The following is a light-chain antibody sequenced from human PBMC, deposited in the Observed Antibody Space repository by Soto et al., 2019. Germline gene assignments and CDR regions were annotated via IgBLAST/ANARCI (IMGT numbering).Light chain of an antibody. Sequence: EIVLTQSPGTLSLSPGERATLSCRASQSVSSSYLAWYQQKPGQAPRLLIYGASSRATGIPDRFSGSGSGTDFTLTLSRLEPEDFAVYYCQQYGNSPWTFGQGTKVDIK. V-gene: IGKV3-20*01. CDR1: QSVSSSY. CDR3: QQYGNSPWT. J-gene: IGKJ1*01. CDR2: GAS.